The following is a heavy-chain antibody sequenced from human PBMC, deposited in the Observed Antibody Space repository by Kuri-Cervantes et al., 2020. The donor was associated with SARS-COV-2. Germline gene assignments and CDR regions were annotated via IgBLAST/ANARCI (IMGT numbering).Heavy chain of an antibody. J-gene: IGHJ4*02. D-gene: IGHD3-10*01. CDR3: AMARQRGIDY. CDR1: GGSFSGYY. Sequence: SETLSLTCAVYGGSFSGYYWSWIRQPPGKGLEWIGEINHSGSTNYNPSLKSRVTISVDTSKNQFSLKLSSVTAADTAVYYCAMARQRGIDYWGQGTLVTVSS. V-gene: IGHV4-34*01. CDR2: INHSGST.